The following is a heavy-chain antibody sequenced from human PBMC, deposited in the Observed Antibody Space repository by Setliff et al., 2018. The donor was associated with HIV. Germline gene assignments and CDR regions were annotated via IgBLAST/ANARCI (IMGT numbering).Heavy chain of an antibody. CDR1: GFTFSSYW. CDR3: ARCRDGYKTFDY. D-gene: IGHD5-12*01. CDR2: IKQDGTET. J-gene: IGHJ4*02. Sequence: GESLKISCAASGFTFSSYWMTWVRQAPGKGLEWVANIKQDGTETYYVDSVTGRFTISRDNAKNSLYLQMNSLRAEDTAVYYCARCRDGYKTFDYWGQGALVTVS. V-gene: IGHV3-7*03.